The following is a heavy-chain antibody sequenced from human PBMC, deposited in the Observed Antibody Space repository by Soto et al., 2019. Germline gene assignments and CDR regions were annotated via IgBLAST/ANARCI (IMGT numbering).Heavy chain of an antibody. CDR1: GGSISSGDYY. CDR3: ARGDYSNYREYYFHY. Sequence: QVQLQESGPGLVKPSQTLSLTCTVSGGSISSGDYYWRWIRQPPGKGLEWIGYIYYSGRTYYNPSLKSRVTVSVDTSKNQFSLKLSSVTAADTAVYYCARGDYSNYREYYFHYWGQGTLVTVSS. CDR2: IYYSGRT. V-gene: IGHV4-30-4*01. D-gene: IGHD4-4*01. J-gene: IGHJ4*02.